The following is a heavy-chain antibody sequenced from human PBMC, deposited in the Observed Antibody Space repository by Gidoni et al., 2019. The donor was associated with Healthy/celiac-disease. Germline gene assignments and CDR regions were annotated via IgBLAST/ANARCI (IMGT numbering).Heavy chain of an antibody. CDR3: ARVETNYYYYGMDV. D-gene: IGHD4-17*01. CDR2: IIPIIGIA. J-gene: IGHJ6*02. CDR1: GATFSSYT. Sequence: QVQLVQSGAEVKKPGSSVKVSCKASGATFSSYTSSWVRQAPGQGLEWMGRIIPIIGIANYAQKFQGRVTITADKSTSTAYMELSSLRSEDTAVYYCARVETNYYYYGMDVWGQGTTVTVSS. V-gene: IGHV1-69*02.